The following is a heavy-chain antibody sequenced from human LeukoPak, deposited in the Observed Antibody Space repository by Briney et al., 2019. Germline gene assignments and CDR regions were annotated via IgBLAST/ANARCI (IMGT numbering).Heavy chain of an antibody. D-gene: IGHD1-26*01. CDR2: ISGSGGST. CDR1: GFTFSSYA. J-gene: IGHJ4*02. CDR3: VLYGSPDY. V-gene: IGHV3-23*01. Sequence: GGSLRLSCAASGFTFSSYAMIWLRQAPGKGLEWVSVISGSGGSTYYADSVKGRFTISRDNSKNTLYLQMNSLRAEDTALYYCVLYGSPDYWGQGTLVPVSS.